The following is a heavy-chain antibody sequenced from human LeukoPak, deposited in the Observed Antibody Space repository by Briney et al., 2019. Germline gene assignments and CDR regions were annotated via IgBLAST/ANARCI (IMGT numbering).Heavy chain of an antibody. V-gene: IGHV3-30*02. Sequence: GGSLRLSCAASGFTFSSYGMHWVRQAPGKGLEWVAFIRYDGGNKYYADSVKGRFTISRDNSKNTLYLQMNSLRAEDTAVYYCAKVGPYSSSWVDYWGQGTLVTVSS. CDR1: GFTFSSYG. J-gene: IGHJ4*02. CDR2: IRYDGGNK. CDR3: AKVGPYSSSWVDY. D-gene: IGHD6-13*01.